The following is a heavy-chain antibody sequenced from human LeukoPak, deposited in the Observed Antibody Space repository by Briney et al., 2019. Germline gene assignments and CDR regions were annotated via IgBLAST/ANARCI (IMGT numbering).Heavy chain of an antibody. D-gene: IGHD3-22*01. CDR2: ISGSGGST. Sequence: GGSLRLSCAASGFTFSTYSMNWVRQAPGKGLEWVSAISGSGGSTYYADSVKGRFTISRDNSKNTLYLQMNSLRAEDTAVYYCAKDSGRRYYYDSSGYYPNWFDPWGQGTLVTVSS. V-gene: IGHV3-23*01. CDR3: AKDSGRRYYYDSSGYYPNWFDP. CDR1: GFTFSTYS. J-gene: IGHJ5*02.